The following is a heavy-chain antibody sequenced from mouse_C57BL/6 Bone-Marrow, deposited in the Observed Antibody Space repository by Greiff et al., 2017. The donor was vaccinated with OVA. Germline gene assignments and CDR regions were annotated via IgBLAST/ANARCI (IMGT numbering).Heavy chain of an antibody. J-gene: IGHJ1*03. CDR3: ARDPYDYGSSYWYFDV. Sequence: VQLQESGAELVRPGTSVKVSCKASGYAFTNYLIEWVKQRPGQGLEWIGVINPGSGGTNYNEKFKGKATLTADKSSSTAYMQLSSLTSEDSAVYFCARDPYDYGSSYWYFDVWGTGTTVTVSS. D-gene: IGHD1-1*01. CDR1: GYAFTNYL. CDR2: INPGSGGT. V-gene: IGHV1-54*01.